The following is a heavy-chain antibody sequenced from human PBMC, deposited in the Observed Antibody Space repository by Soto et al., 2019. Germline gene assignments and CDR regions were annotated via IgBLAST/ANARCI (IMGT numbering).Heavy chain of an antibody. CDR1: GGSISSGAYY. J-gene: IGHJ4*02. D-gene: IGHD4-17*01. Sequence: QVQLQESGPGLVKPSQTLSLTCTDSGGSISSGAYYWSWIRQHPGKGLEWIGYIYYGGSTYYNPSLRGRLTISVDTSKNQFSLKLSSVTAADTAVYYCARETTANYFDYWGQGTLVTVSS. CDR3: ARETTANYFDY. V-gene: IGHV4-31*03. CDR2: IYYGGST.